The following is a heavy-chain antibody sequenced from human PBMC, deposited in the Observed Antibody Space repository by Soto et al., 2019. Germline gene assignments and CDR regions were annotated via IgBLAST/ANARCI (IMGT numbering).Heavy chain of an antibody. D-gene: IGHD1-26*01. V-gene: IGHV3-15*01. CDR2: IRSETDGGAT. J-gene: IGHJ4*02. Sequence: EVQLVESGGGLVEPGGSLRLSCAASGFTFSYAWMNWVRQAPGKGLEWVARIRSETDGGATDQAAAVKGRFTISRDDSKKTRYLQMNSLKTGDTALYYCTPAIVGSSGEVDYWGQGTLVTVSS. CDR1: GFTFSYAW. CDR3: TPAIVGSSGEVDY.